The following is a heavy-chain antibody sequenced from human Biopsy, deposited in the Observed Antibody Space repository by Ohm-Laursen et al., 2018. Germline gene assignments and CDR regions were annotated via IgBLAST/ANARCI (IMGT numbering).Heavy chain of an antibody. Sequence: SSVKVSCKVSGYTLNELSMHWVRQVPGKGLEWMGGFAPENGKTVYAQNFQARVSLTEDASTDTAYMELSSLRSEDTAVYYCAADINVWNVNYWGQGTQVTVSS. V-gene: IGHV1-24*01. CDR1: GYTLNELS. CDR2: FAPENGKT. J-gene: IGHJ4*02. D-gene: IGHD1-1*01. CDR3: AADINVWNVNY.